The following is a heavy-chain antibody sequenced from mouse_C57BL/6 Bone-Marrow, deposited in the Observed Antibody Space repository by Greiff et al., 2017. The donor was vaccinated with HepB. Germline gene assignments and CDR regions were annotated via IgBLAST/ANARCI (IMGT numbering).Heavy chain of an antibody. D-gene: IGHD1-1*01. CDR3: AREYYGISVVYFDV. CDR1: GYSITSGYY. V-gene: IGHV3-6*01. J-gene: IGHJ1*03. CDR2: ISYDGSN. Sequence: EVKLQESGPGLVKPSQSLSLTCSVTGYSITSGYYWNWIRQFPGNKREWMGYISYDGSNNYNPSLKNRISITRDTSKNQFFLKLNSVTTEDTATYYCAREYYGISVVYFDVWGTGTTVTVSS.